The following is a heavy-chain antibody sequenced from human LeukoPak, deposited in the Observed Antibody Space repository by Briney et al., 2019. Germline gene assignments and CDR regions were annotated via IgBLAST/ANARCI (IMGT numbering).Heavy chain of an antibody. D-gene: IGHD2-15*01. Sequence: GGSLRLFCAASGFTFDDYAMHWVRHAPGEGLEWVSGISWNSGSIGYADSVKGRFTISRDNAKNSLYLQMNSLRAEDTALYYCAKDITRDNYYGMDVWGQGTTVTVSS. J-gene: IGHJ6*02. V-gene: IGHV3-9*01. CDR1: GFTFDDYA. CDR2: ISWNSGSI. CDR3: AKDITRDNYYGMDV.